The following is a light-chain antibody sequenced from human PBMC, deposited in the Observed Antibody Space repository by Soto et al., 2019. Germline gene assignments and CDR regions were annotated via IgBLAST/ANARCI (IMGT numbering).Light chain of an antibody. Sequence: DIQMTQSPSTLSGSVVDIVTINCRASQTISSWLAWYQQKPGKAPKLLIYKASTLKSGVPSRFSGSGSGTEFTLTISSLQPDDFATYYCQHYNSYSEACGQGTKVDIK. CDR2: KAS. CDR1: QTISSW. V-gene: IGKV1-5*03. CDR3: QHYNSYSEA. J-gene: IGKJ1*01.